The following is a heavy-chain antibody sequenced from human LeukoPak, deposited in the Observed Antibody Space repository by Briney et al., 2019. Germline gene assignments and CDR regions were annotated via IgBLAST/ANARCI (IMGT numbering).Heavy chain of an antibody. CDR1: GFTFSSYG. V-gene: IGHV3-30*03. Sequence: PGGSLRLSCAASGFTFSSYGMHWVRQAPGKGLEWVAIISYDGSNKYYADSVKGRFTISRDNPKNTLYLQMDSLRAEDTAVYYCATGGWYVVYWGQGTLVTVSS. CDR2: ISYDGSNK. D-gene: IGHD6-19*01. CDR3: ATGGWYVVY. J-gene: IGHJ4*02.